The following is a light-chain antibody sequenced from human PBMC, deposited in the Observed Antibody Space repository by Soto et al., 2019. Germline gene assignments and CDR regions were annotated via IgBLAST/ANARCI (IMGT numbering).Light chain of an antibody. Sequence: EIVLTQSPGTPSLSPGERATLSCRASQSVSSSYLAWYQQKPGQAPRLLIYGASSRATGIPDRFSGSGSGTDFTLTISRLEPADFAVYYCQQYGSSPPPFGQGTKVEIK. CDR2: GAS. J-gene: IGKJ1*01. CDR3: QQYGSSPPP. V-gene: IGKV3-20*01. CDR1: QSVSSSY.